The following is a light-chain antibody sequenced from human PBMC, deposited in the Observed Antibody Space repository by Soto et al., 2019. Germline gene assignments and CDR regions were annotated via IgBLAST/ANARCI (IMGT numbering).Light chain of an antibody. V-gene: IGLV1-40*01. CDR1: NSNIGSNT. CDR3: QSCDSSLSGSGV. Sequence: QSVLTQPPSASGTPGQRVTISCSGSNSNIGSNTVNWYQQFPGTAPKLLIYGNRNRPSGVPDRFSGSKSGTSASLAITGLQAEDEATYYCQSCDSSLSGSGVFGTGTKLTVL. J-gene: IGLJ1*01. CDR2: GNR.